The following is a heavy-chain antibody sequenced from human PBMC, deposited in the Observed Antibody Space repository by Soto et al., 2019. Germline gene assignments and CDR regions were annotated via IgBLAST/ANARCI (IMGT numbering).Heavy chain of an antibody. D-gene: IGHD4-17*01. CDR2: IYDTGTT. CDR1: VASVRSGSYY. Sequence: QVQLQESGPGLVKPSETLSLTCTVSVASVRSGSYYWSWVRQPPGRGLEWIGYIYDTGTTNYIPSLKSRVTMSVDTSKNQFSLQLNSRTAADTAVYYCATVEDYGDYFDYGGQVTLVTVSS. V-gene: IGHV4-61*01. J-gene: IGHJ4*02. CDR3: ATVEDYGDYFDY.